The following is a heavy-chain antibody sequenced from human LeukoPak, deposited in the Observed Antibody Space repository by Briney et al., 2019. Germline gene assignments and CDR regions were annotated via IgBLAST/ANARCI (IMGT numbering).Heavy chain of an antibody. CDR2: IYYSGST. CDR3: ARVYSSGWYYFDY. J-gene: IGHJ4*02. V-gene: IGHV4-39*07. Sequence: PSETLSLTCTVSGGSISSSSYYWGWIRQPPGKGLEWIGSIYYSGSTYYNPSLKSRVTISVDTSKNQFSLKLSFVTAADTAVYYCARVYSSGWYYFDYWGQGTLVTVSS. D-gene: IGHD6-19*01. CDR1: GGSISSSSYY.